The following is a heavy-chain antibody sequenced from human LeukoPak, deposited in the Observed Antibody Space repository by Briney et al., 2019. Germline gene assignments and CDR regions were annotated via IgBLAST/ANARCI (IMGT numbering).Heavy chain of an antibody. CDR3: ATWDESGSYFKYY. V-gene: IGHV4-34*01. Sequence: PSETLSLTCAVYGRSFSGYYWSWIRQPPGKGLEWIGEINHSGSTNYNPSLKSRVTISVDTSKNQFSLKLSSVTAADTAVYYCATWDESGSYFKYYWGQGTLVTVS. CDR2: INHSGST. J-gene: IGHJ4*02. D-gene: IGHD1-26*01. CDR1: GRSFSGYY.